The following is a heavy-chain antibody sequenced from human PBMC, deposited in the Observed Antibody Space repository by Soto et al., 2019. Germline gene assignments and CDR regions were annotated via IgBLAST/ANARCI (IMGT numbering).Heavy chain of an antibody. CDR1: GFTFSSYA. J-gene: IGHJ4*02. Sequence: EVQVLESGGGLVQPGGSLRLSCAASGFTFSSYAMTWVRQAPGKGLEWVSSISDSGHSTYYADSVKGRFTISRDNSKNTLYLQVNSLRAEDTAVYYCLQGGWGTRFDYWGQGTLVSVSS. CDR3: LQGGWGTRFDY. V-gene: IGHV3-23*01. CDR2: ISDSGHST. D-gene: IGHD6-19*01.